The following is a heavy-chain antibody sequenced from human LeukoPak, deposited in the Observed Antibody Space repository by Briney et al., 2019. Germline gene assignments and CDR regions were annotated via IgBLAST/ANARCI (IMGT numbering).Heavy chain of an antibody. Sequence: SETLSLTCAVSGGSIGDGYWWSWVRQPPGKGLEWFGEIFHSGSTNYNPSLKSRVTISVDTSRNQQFSLKLSSVTAADTAVYYCARDGYRVTGYYYYMDVWGKGTTVTVSS. CDR2: IFHSGST. CDR1: GGSIGDGYW. V-gene: IGHV4-4*02. D-gene: IGHD5-12*01. CDR3: ARDGYRVTGYYYYMDV. J-gene: IGHJ6*03.